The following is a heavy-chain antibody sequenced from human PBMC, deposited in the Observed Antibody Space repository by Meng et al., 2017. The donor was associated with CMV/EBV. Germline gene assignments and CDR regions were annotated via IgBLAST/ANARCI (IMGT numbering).Heavy chain of an antibody. CDR2: ISAYNGNT. Sequence: ASVKVSCKASGYTFTSYGISWVRQAPGQGLEWMGWISAYNGNTNYAQKLQGRVTMTTDTSTSTAYMELRSLRSDDTAVYYCARDRNWNYYEISANLDYWGLGTLVTVSS. J-gene: IGHJ4*02. V-gene: IGHV1-18*01. CDR3: ARDRNWNYYEISANLDY. D-gene: IGHD1-7*01. CDR1: GYTFTSYG.